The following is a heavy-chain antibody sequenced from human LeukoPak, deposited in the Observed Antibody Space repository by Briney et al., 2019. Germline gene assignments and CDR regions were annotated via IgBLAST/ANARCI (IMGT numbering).Heavy chain of an antibody. D-gene: IGHD3-9*01. CDR2: MGGSSRYI. V-gene: IGHV3-21*01. J-gene: IGHJ4*02. Sequence: GGSLRLSCAASGVTFRGYGMNWGGQSPGKGRKCILSMGGSSRYISYAESVKGRFPISRDNAKNSLHLQMNSLRAEDTAVYYCARDMVHDILTGYFTHPPLGYWGQGTLVTVSS. CDR1: GVTFRGYG. CDR3: ARDMVHDILTGYFTHPPLGY.